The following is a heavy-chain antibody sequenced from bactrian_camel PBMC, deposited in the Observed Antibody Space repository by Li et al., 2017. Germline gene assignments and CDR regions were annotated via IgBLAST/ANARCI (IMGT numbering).Heavy chain of an antibody. Sequence: QVQLVESGGGSVQAGGSLRLSCVVSGLTYSSACMGWFRQAPGKEREGVSTINNDGKTYYANSVKGRFTISQDSARITAYLQMASLKPEDTAVYYCVPVALEERDGLVSCARWSQGTQVTVS. CDR1: GLTYSSAC. V-gene: IGHV3S63*01. J-gene: IGHJ4*01. CDR2: INNDGKT. D-gene: IGHD1*01.